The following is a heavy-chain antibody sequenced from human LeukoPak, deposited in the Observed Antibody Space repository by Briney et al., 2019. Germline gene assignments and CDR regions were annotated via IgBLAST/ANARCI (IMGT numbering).Heavy chain of an antibody. J-gene: IGHJ3*02. CDR1: GGSISSYY. V-gene: IGHV4-59*01. D-gene: IGHD6-19*01. CDR3: ARSRVGDSSGWYGDAFDI. CDR2: IYYSGST. Sequence: PSETLSLTCTVSGGSISSYYWSWIRQPPGKGLEWIGYIYYSGSTNYNPSLKSRVTISVDTSKNQFSLKLSSVTAADTAVYYCARSRVGDSSGWYGDAFDIWGQGTMVTVSS.